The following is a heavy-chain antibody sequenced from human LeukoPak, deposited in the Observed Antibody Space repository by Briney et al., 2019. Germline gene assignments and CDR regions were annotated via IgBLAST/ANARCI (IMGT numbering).Heavy chain of an antibody. D-gene: IGHD3-10*01. Sequence: GGSLRLSCAASGFTFDDYAMHWVRQAPGKGLEWVSGISWNSGSIGYADSVKGRFTISRDNAKNSLYLQMNSLRAEDTALYYCAKDIGDGTDNHYTEFDYWGQGTVVTVSS. V-gene: IGHV3-9*01. J-gene: IGHJ4*02. CDR3: AKDIGDGTDNHYTEFDY. CDR1: GFTFDDYA. CDR2: ISWNSGSI.